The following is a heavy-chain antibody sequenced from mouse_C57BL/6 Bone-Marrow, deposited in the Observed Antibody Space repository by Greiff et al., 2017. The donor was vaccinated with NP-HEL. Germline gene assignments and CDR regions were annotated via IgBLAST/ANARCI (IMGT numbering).Heavy chain of an antibody. CDR3: ARKAYYSNYYFDY. CDR1: GYTFTSYT. D-gene: IGHD2-5*01. CDR2: INPSSGYT. J-gene: IGHJ2*01. Sequence: QVQLQQSGAELARPGASVKMSCKASGYTFTSYTMHWVKQRPGQGLEWIGYINPSSGYTKYNQKFKDKATLTADKSASTAYMQLSSLTSEDSAVYYCARKAYYSNYYFDYWGQGTTLTVSS. V-gene: IGHV1-4*01.